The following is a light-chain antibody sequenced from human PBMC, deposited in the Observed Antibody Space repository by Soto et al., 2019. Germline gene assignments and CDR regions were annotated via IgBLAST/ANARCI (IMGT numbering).Light chain of an antibody. Sequence: EIVLTQSPATLSVSPGERATLSCRASQSVSSNLAWYQQKPGQAPRLLIYGASTRATGIPARFSGSGSGTDFTLTISSLHPDDFATYYCQHYNSYSEAFGQGTKVDIK. CDR3: QHYNSYSEA. CDR1: QSVSSN. J-gene: IGKJ1*01. CDR2: GAS. V-gene: IGKV3D-15*01.